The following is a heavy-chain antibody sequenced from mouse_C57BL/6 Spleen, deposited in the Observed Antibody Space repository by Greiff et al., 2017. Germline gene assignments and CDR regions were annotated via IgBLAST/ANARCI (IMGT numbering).Heavy chain of an antibody. V-gene: IGHV1-39*01. CDR1: GYSFTDYN. Sequence: VQLQQPGPELVKPGASVKISCKASGYSFTDYNMTWVKQSNGKSLEWIGVINPNYGTTSYNQKFKGKATLTVDQSSSTAYMQLNSLTSEDSAVYDCARGYYGSSYDWYFDVWGTGTTVTVSS. CDR3: ARGYYGSSYDWYFDV. CDR2: INPNYGTT. J-gene: IGHJ1*03. D-gene: IGHD1-1*01.